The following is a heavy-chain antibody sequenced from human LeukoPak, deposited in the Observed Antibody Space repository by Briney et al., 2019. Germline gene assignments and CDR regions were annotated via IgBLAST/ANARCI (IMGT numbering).Heavy chain of an antibody. V-gene: IGHV3-48*04. J-gene: IGHJ4*02. Sequence: PGGSLRLSCAASGFPFSSYSMNWVRQAPGKGLEWVSYISISSSTIYYADSVKDRFTISRDNAKNSLYLQMNSLRAEDTAVYYCARGYFYESSGYYSPPSLWGQGTLVTVSS. D-gene: IGHD3-22*01. CDR3: ARGYFYESSGYYSPPSL. CDR2: ISISSSTI. CDR1: GFPFSSYS.